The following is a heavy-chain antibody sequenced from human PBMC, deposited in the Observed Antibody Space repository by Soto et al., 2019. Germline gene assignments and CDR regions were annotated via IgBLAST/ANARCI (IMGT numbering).Heavy chain of an antibody. D-gene: IGHD2-15*01. CDR2: IIPISGTT. CDR3: ARGYCSGGNCYSGMDV. CDR1: GGTFSTHA. Sequence: GASVKVSCKASGGTFSTHAIIWVRQAPGHGLEWMGAIIPISGTTYYTQNFQGRVTITADEPTSTAFMELSSLKSEDTAMFYCARGYCSGGNCYSGMDVWGQWTMVTVSS. V-gene: IGHV1-69*13. J-gene: IGHJ6*02.